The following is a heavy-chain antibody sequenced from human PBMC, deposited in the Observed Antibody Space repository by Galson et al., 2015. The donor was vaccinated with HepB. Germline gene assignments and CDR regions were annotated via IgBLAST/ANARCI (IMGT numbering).Heavy chain of an antibody. J-gene: IGHJ4*02. Sequence: SLRLSCAASGFTVSSNYMSWVRQAPGKGLEWVSVIYSGGSTYYADSVKGRFTISRDNSKNTLYLQMNSLRAEDTAVYYCARPGPSYGSGSYYNGGFDYWGQGTLVTVSS. CDR1: GFTVSSNY. CDR3: ARPGPSYGSGSYYNGGFDY. CDR2: IYSGGST. V-gene: IGHV3-53*01. D-gene: IGHD3-10*01.